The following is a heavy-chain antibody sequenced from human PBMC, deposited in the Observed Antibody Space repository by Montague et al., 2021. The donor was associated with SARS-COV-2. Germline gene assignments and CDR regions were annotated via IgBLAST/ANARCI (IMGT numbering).Heavy chain of an antibody. J-gene: IGHJ6*03. V-gene: IGHV4-34*01. CDR2: INHGGST. Sequence: SETLSLTCAVHGTSFSGYYWNWIRQPPGKGLEWIVEINHGGSTKYSPSRKSRLTISADTSKNQFSLKLTSVAAADTAVYYCAGLRDGVVPSPILGVGPYYSYYYMDVWGRGTTVTVSS. CDR1: GTSFSGYY. CDR3: AGLRDGVVPSPILGVGPYYSYYYMDV. D-gene: IGHD3-10*01.